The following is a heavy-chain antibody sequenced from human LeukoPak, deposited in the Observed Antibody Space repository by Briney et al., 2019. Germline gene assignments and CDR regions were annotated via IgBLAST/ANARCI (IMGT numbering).Heavy chain of an antibody. CDR1: GYTFTGYY. CDR3: ASPGGIAAAGTFDY. Sequence: ASVKVSCKAPGYTFTGYYMHWVRQAPGQGLEWMGWINPNSGGTNYAQKFQGRVTMTRDTSISTAYMELSRLRSDDTAVYYCASPGGIAAAGTFDYWGQGTLVTVSS. V-gene: IGHV1-2*02. CDR2: INPNSGGT. J-gene: IGHJ4*02. D-gene: IGHD6-13*01.